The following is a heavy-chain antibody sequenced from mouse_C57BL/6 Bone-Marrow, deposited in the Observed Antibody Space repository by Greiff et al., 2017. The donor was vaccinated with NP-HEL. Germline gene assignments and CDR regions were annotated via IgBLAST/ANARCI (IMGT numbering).Heavy chain of an antibody. V-gene: IGHV1-82*01. J-gene: IGHJ2*01. D-gene: IGHD2-1*01. CDR1: GYAFSSSW. Sequence: QVQLKQSGPELVKPGASVKISCKASGYAFSSSWMNWVKQRPGKGLEWIGRIYPGDGDTNYNGKFKGKATLTADKSSSAAYMQLSSLASEDSEVYLSARSDTIYYGNGYWGQGTTLTVSS. CDR2: IYPGDGDT. CDR3: ARSDTIYYGNGY.